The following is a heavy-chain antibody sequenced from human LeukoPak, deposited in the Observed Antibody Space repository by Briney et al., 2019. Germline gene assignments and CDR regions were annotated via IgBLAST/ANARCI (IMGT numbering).Heavy chain of an antibody. J-gene: IGHJ4*02. D-gene: IGHD1-26*01. CDR3: ANRAGATAD. V-gene: IGHV3-23*01. CDR1: GFPFSSYA. CDR2: ISSSGGST. Sequence: GGSLRLSCVASGFPFSSYAMSWVRRAPGKGLEWVSTISSSGGSTYYADSVKGRFTISRDNSKNTLYMQMNSLRAEDTALYYCANRAGATADWGQGTLVTVSS.